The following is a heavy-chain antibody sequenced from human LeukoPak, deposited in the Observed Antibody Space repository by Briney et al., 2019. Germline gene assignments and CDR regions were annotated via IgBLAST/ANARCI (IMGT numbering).Heavy chain of an antibody. CDR1: GFTFSNYA. J-gene: IGHJ4*02. V-gene: IGHV3-64D*06. Sequence: PGGSLRLSCSASGFTFSNYAIHWVRQAPGKGLEFVSAISPSGGSTYYADSVKGRFTISRDNSKNMLYLQMSSLRPEDTAVYYCARHRCGGDCCVDYWGQGTLVTVSS. D-gene: IGHD2-21*02. CDR2: ISPSGGST. CDR3: ARHRCGGDCCVDY.